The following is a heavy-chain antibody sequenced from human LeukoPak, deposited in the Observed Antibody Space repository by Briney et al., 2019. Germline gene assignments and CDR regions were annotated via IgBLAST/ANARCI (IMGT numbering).Heavy chain of an antibody. CDR1: GGSFSGYY. J-gene: IGHJ6*02. Sequence: SETLSLTCAVYGGSFSGYYWSWIRQPPGKGLEWIGEINHSGSTNYNPSLKSRVTISVDTSKNQFSLKLSSVTAADTAVYYCARGYRSSNIGFYYYGMDVWGQGTTVTVSS. V-gene: IGHV4-34*01. CDR3: ARGYRSSNIGFYYYGMDV. D-gene: IGHD2/OR15-2a*01. CDR2: INHSGST.